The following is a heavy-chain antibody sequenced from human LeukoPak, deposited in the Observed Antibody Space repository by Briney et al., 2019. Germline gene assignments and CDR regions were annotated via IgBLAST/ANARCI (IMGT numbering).Heavy chain of an antibody. V-gene: IGHV4-34*01. D-gene: IGHD3-22*01. CDR3: ARPYYYDSSGYYYFDY. J-gene: IGHJ4*02. CDR1: GGSFSGYY. Sequence: PSETLSLTCAVYGGSFSGYYWSWIRQPPGKGLEWIGEINHSGSTNYNPSLKSRVTISVDTSKNQFSLKLSSLTAADTAVYYCARPYYYDSSGYYYFDYWGQGTLVTVSS. CDR2: INHSGST.